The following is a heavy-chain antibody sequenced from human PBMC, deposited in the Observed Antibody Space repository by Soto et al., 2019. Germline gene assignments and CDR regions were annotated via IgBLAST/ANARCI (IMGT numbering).Heavy chain of an antibody. D-gene: IGHD2-8*01. J-gene: IGHJ4*02. CDR1: GFTFSTYA. V-gene: IGHV3-23*01. Sequence: EVQLLESGGGLVQPGGSLRLSCAASGFTFSTYAMSWVRQAPGKGLEWVSGLFGNGGGIYYGDSVKGRFTISRDNSNNMLYLQMHSLRVEDTAVYYCAKDRQPDGLWPFDHWGQGTLVTVSS. CDR3: AKDRQPDGLWPFDH. CDR2: LFGNGGGI.